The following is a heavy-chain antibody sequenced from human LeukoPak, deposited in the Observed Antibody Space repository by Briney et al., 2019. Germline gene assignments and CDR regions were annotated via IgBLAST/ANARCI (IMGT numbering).Heavy chain of an antibody. V-gene: IGHV3-21*01. J-gene: IGHJ4*02. CDR3: ARDLSTRYCSGGSCYPH. D-gene: IGHD2-15*01. CDR2: ISSSSSYI. Sequence: PGGSLRLSCAASGFTFSSYSMNWVRQAPGKGLEWVSSISSSSSYIYYADSVKGRFTISRDNAKNSLYLQMNSLRAEDTAVYYCARDLSTRYCSGGSCYPHWGQGTLVTVSS. CDR1: GFTFSSYS.